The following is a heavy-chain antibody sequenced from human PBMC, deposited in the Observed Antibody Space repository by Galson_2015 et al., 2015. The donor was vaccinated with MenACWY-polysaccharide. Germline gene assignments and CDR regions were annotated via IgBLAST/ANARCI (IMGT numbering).Heavy chain of an antibody. CDR2: ISSGGTI. CDR1: GFTFNSYR. CDR3: ARVLKGLVGATPDY. J-gene: IGHJ4*02. Sequence: SLRLSCAASGFTFNSYRMNWVRQAPGKGLEWVSYISSGGTIYYADSVKGRFTISRDNAKNSLYLQMNSLRDDDTAVYYCARVLKGLVGATPDYWGQGTLVTVSS. V-gene: IGHV3-48*02. D-gene: IGHD1-26*01.